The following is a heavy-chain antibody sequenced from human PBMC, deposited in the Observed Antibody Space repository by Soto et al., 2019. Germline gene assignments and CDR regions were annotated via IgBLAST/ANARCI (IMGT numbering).Heavy chain of an antibody. CDR3: ARDVNGLYDYIWGSYRPPFYYYYYMDV. V-gene: IGHV3-48*01. D-gene: IGHD3-16*02. J-gene: IGHJ6*03. CDR2: ISSSSSTI. Sequence: GGSMRLSCAASGFTFSSYSMNWVRQAPRKGLEWVSYISSSSSTIYYADSVKGRFTISRDNAKNSLYLQMNSLRAEDTAVYYCARDVNGLYDYIWGSYRPPFYYYYYMDVWGKGTTVTVSS. CDR1: GFTFSSYS.